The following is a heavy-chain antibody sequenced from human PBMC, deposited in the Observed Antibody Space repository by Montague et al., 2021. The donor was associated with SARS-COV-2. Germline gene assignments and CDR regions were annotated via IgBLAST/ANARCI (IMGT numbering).Heavy chain of an antibody. CDR3: ARGSDYMKN. CDR2: HYHSGNA. J-gene: IGHJ4*02. V-gene: IGHV4-59*01. CDR1: GASFSSYY. Sequence: SETLSLTCTASGASFSSYYWSWIRQPPGKGLEWIGYHYHSGNANYNPSLRCRVTISVDTSKNQSSLKLSSVTAADTAVYYCARGSDYMKNWGQGTLVTVSS. D-gene: IGHD1-26*01.